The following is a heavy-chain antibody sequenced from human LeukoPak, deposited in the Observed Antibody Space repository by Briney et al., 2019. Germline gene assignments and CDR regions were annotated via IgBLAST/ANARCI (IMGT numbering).Heavy chain of an antibody. V-gene: IGHV1-69*05. CDR1: GGTFSSYA. CDR2: IIPIFGTA. J-gene: IGHJ6*03. CDR3: ARDGFQGMILYVVYYMDV. D-gene: IGHD2-21*01. Sequence: GASVKVSCKASGGTFSSYAISWVRQAPGQGLEWMGRIIPIFGTANYAQKFQGRVTITTDESTSTAYMELSSLRSEDTAVYYCARDGFQGMILYVVYYMDVWGKGTTVTVSS.